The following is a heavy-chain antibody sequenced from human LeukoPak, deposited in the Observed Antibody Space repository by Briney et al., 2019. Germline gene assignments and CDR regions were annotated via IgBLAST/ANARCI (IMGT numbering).Heavy chain of an antibody. D-gene: IGHD3-22*01. CDR2: TNPNIGNA. J-gene: IGHJ3*02. Sequence: ASVKLSCKASGYTFTSYDINWVRQATGQGLEWTGSTNPNIGNAGYAQQFQCRVTMTRNTSIRTAYMELSILRSEATAVYYCARGPTYYYDSSGYFRDDDAFDIWGQGTMVTVSS. CDR1: GYTFTSYD. CDR3: ARGPTYYYDSSGYFRDDDAFDI. V-gene: IGHV1-8*01.